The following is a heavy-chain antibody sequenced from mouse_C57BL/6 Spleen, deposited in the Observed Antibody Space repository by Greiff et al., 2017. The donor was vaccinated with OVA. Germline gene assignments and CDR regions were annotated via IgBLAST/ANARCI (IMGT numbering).Heavy chain of an antibody. CDR3: ARSDSSGYAWFAY. V-gene: IGHV1-59*01. D-gene: IGHD3-2*02. CDR1: GYTFTSYW. Sequence: QVQLQQPGAELVRPGTSVKLSCKASGYTFTSYWMHWVKQRPGQGLEWIGVIDPSDSYTNYNQKFKGKATLTVDTSSSTAYMQLSSLTSEDSAVYYCARSDSSGYAWFAYWGKGTLVTVSA. CDR2: IDPSDSYT. J-gene: IGHJ3*01.